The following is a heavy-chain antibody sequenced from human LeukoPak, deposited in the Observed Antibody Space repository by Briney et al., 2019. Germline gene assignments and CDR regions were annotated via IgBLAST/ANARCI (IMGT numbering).Heavy chain of an antibody. V-gene: IGHV4-61*02. D-gene: IGHD1-26*01. Sequence: SQTLSLTCTVSGGSISSGSYYWSWIRQPAGKGLEWIGRIYASGSTNYNPSLKSRVTMSVDTSKSQFSLKLISVTAADTAVYYCARDPRGIVGANHNWFDPWGQGTLVTVSS. J-gene: IGHJ5*02. CDR3: ARDPRGIVGANHNWFDP. CDR2: IYASGST. CDR1: GGSISSGSYY.